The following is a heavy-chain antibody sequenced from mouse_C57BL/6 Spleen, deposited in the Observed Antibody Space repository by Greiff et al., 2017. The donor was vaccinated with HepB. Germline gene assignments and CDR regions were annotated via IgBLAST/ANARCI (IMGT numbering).Heavy chain of an antibody. CDR2: IHPNSGST. J-gene: IGHJ1*03. V-gene: IGHV1-64*01. Sequence: QVQLQQPGAELVKPGASVKLSCKASGYTFTSYWMHWVKQRPGQGLEWIGMIHPNSGSTNYNEKFKSKATLTVDKSSSTAYMQLSSLTSEDSAVYYCARERDDYDAGYFDVWGTGTTVTVSS. CDR1: GYTFTSYW. D-gene: IGHD2-4*01. CDR3: ARERDDYDAGYFDV.